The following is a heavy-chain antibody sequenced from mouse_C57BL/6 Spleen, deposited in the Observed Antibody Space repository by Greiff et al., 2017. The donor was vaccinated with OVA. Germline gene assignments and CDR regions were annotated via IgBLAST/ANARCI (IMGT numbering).Heavy chain of an antibody. CDR3: AIYYGSSTGYFDV. J-gene: IGHJ1*03. D-gene: IGHD1-1*01. CDR1: GYTFTDYY. CDR2: ILPGSGNT. V-gene: IGHV1-76*01. Sequence: QVQLKQSGAELVRPGASVKLSCKASGYTFTDYYINWVKQRPGQGLEWISKILPGSGNTYYNEKFKGQATLTAEKSSSTAYMQLSSLTSEDSAVYFGAIYYGSSTGYFDVWGTGTTVTVSS.